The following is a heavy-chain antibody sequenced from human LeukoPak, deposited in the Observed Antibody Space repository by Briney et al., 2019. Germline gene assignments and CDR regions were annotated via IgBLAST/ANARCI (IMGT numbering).Heavy chain of an antibody. D-gene: IGHD1-26*01. J-gene: IGHJ4*02. CDR2: IYYSGST. CDR1: GGSISTSSYY. Sequence: SETLSLTCTVSGGSISTSSYYWGWIRQPPGKGLEWIGSIYYSGSTYYHPSLKSRVTISIDTAKNQFSLRLSSVTAADTAVYYCARSPIVGATNWGQGTLVTVSS. CDR3: ARSPIVGATN. V-gene: IGHV4-39*01.